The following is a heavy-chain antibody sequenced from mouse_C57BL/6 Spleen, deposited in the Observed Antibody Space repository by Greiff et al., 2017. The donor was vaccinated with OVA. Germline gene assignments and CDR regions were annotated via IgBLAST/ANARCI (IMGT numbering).Heavy chain of an antibody. CDR2: INYDGSST. J-gene: IGHJ1*03. CDR1: GFTFSDYY. CDR3: ARDPITTVVGGYFDV. V-gene: IGHV5-16*01. Sequence: EVQLVESEGGLVQPGSSMKLSCTASGFTFSDYYMAWVRQVPEKGLEWVANINYDGSSTYYLDSLKSRFIISRDNAKNILYLQMSSLKSEDTATYYGARDPITTVVGGYFDVWGTGTTVTVSS. D-gene: IGHD1-1*01.